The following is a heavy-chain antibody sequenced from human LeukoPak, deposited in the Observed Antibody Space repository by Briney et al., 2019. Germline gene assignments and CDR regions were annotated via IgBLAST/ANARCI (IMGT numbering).Heavy chain of an antibody. CDR3: ASGSGGSYYFDY. V-gene: IGHV3-11*01. Sequence: PGGSLRLSCAASGFTFSDYYMSWIRQAPGKGLEWVSYISGSGHTIYYADSVKGRFTISGDNAKNSLYLQMISLRAEDTAVYYCASGSGGSYYFDYWGQGTLVTFSS. CDR1: GFTFSDYY. J-gene: IGHJ4*02. CDR2: ISGSGHTI. D-gene: IGHD2-15*01.